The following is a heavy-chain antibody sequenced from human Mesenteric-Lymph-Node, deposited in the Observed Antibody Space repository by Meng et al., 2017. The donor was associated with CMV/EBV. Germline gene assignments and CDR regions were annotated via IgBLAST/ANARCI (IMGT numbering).Heavy chain of an antibody. CDR1: GYTFTSYG. V-gene: IGHV1-18*01. CDR2: ISAYNGNT. Sequence: ASVKVSCQASGYTFTSYGISWVRQAPGQGLEWMGWISAYNGNTNYAQKLQGRVTMTTDTSTSTAYVELRSMRSDDTAVYYCARDLVGATVIEWGARDVRGGYLDYWGQGTLVTVSS. CDR3: ARDLVGATVIEWGARDVRGGYLDY. J-gene: IGHJ4*02. D-gene: IGHD1-26*01.